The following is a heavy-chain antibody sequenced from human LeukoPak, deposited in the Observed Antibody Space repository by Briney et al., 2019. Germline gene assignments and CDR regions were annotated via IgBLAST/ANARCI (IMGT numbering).Heavy chain of an antibody. CDR1: GGPISNYF. CDR2: IHDSGST. J-gene: IGHJ4*02. D-gene: IGHD4-23*01. CDR3: TRHPGGNAAHRFDY. V-gene: IGHV4-59*08. Sequence: SETLSLTCTVSGGPISNYFWSWMRQPPGKGLEWIGYIHDSGSTNYNPSLKSRVTISVDTSKNQFSLNLRSVTAADAAVYYCTRHPGGNAAHRFDYWGQGILVTVSS.